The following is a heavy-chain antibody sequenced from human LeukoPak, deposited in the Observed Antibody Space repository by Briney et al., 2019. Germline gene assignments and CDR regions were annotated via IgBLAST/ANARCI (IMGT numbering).Heavy chain of an antibody. CDR1: GFNFENYG. J-gene: IGHJ4*02. V-gene: IGHV3-23*01. Sequence: PGGSLRLSCAASGFNFENYGMSWVRQAPGKGLEWVSAISGSGGSTYYADSVKGRFTISRDNSKNTLYLQMNSLRAEDTAVYYCAKDRRGGSGSYYPVQYYFDYWGQGTLVTVSS. CDR2: ISGSGGST. CDR3: AKDRRGGSGSYYPVQYYFDY. D-gene: IGHD3-10*01.